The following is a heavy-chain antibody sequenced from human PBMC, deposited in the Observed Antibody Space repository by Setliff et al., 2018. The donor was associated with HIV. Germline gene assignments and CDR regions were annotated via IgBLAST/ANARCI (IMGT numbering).Heavy chain of an antibody. V-gene: IGHV1-2*06. CDR3: ATRSLRSGELLFLGDTLDI. CDR2: INPNSAIT. J-gene: IGHJ3*02. D-gene: IGHD3-10*01. CDR1: GHTFTGYY. Sequence: ASVKVSCKTSGHTFTGYYIHWVRQAPGQGLEWMGRINPNSAITSYAQNFQGRVSMTRDTSINTAYMELNRLRSDDTAVYYCATRSLRSGELLFLGDTLDIWGQGTMVTVSS.